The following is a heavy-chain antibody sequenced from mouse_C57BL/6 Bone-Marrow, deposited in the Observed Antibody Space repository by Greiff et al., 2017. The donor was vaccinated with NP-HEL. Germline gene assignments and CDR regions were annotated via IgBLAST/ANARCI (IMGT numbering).Heavy chain of an antibody. D-gene: IGHD2-2*01. CDR1: GYAFTGSC. CDR3: ARHAGDLLGLRQSDVED. J-gene: IGHJ2*01. V-gene: IGHV1-82*01. Sequence: VQLQQSGPELVKPGASVKLSCKASGYAFTGSCINWVKQRPGQGLEWIGRIYPGGGGTKYNGKFKGKATLTADKSSSTAYMKLSSLTSEDSAVYFCARHAGDLLGLRQSDVEDRGQGTTLT. CDR2: IYPGGGGT.